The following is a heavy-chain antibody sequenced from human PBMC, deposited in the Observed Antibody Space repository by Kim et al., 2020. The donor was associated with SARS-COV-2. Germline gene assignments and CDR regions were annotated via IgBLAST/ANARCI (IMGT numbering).Heavy chain of an antibody. V-gene: IGHV7-4-1*02. CDR3: ARVPYRSSWYVDY. D-gene: IGHD6-13*01. CDR1: GYTFTNYG. Sequence: ASVNVSCKASGYTFTNYGMNGVRQAPGQGLEWMGWINTNTGNPTYAQGFTGRLVISLDTSVSTTYLQINSLKAEDTAVYYCARVPYRSSWYVDYWGQGTL. J-gene: IGHJ4*02. CDR2: INTNTGNP.